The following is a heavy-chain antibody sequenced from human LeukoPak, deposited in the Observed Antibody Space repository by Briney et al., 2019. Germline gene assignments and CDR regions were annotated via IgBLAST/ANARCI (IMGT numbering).Heavy chain of an antibody. CDR3: ARERRLLRGDAFDV. CDR2: IYISGNT. CDR1: GGSLNTYY. V-gene: IGHV4-4*07. Sequence: PSETLSLTCSVSGGSLNTYYWSWIRQPAGKGLEWIGRIYISGNTNYNPSLQSRVTMSVDTSKNQFPLKVSSVTAADTAVYYCARERRLLRGDAFDVWGQGTRVTVSS. D-gene: IGHD4-23*01. J-gene: IGHJ3*01.